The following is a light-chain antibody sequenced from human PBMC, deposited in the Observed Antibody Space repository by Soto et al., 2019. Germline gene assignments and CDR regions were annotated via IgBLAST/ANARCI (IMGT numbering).Light chain of an antibody. CDR3: QQYYSTPRT. V-gene: IGKV4-1*01. J-gene: IGKJ1*01. CDR2: WAS. Sequence: DIVMTQSPDSLDVSLGGRATIHCKCSPRVLYSSNNRNYLAWYQQKPGQPPKLLIYWASTRESGVPDRFSGSGSGTDFTLTISSLQAEDVAVYYCQQYYSTPRTFGQGTKVDIK. CDR1: PRVLYSSNNRNY.